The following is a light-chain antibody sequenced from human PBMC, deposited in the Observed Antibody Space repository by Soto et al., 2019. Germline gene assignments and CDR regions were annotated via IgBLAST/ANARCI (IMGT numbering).Light chain of an antibody. CDR3: QKYNNWPLT. Sequence: ETVMTQSPATLSVSPGQGATLSCRASQRVGNDLAWYQQKPGQAPRILIYGESTRATAIPARFSGSGSGTELNLTISRLQSEDSAVYYCQKYNNWPLTCGGGTKVDIK. CDR1: QRVGND. CDR2: GES. J-gene: IGKJ4*01. V-gene: IGKV3-15*01.